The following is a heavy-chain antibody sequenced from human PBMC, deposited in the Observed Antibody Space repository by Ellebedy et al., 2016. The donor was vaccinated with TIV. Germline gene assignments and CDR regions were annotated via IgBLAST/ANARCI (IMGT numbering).Heavy chain of an antibody. CDR1: GYIFTTYW. D-gene: IGHD6-19*01. CDR2: IYPGDSDT. V-gene: IGHV5-51*01. Sequence: GESLKISCQASGYIFTTYWIGWVRQMPEKGLEWMGIIYPGDSDTRYSPSFQGQVTISADKSISTAYLQWSSLKASDTAMYYCVRSLPTAVAGTFDYWGQGTLVTVSS. CDR3: VRSLPTAVAGTFDY. J-gene: IGHJ4*02.